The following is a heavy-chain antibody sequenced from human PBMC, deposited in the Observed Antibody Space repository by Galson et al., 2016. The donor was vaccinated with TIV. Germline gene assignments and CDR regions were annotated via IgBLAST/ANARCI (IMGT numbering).Heavy chain of an antibody. V-gene: IGHV1-18*01. Sequence: SVKVSCKASGYTFISYGISWVRQAPGQGLEWMGWISAYNGNTKYVQKLQGRVTMTTDTSTSTAYMELRSLRSDDTAVYYCARRGRFFDSYYYYGMDVWGQGTTVTVSS. J-gene: IGHJ6*02. D-gene: IGHD3-9*01. CDR2: ISAYNGNT. CDR3: ARRGRFFDSYYYYGMDV. CDR1: GYTFISYG.